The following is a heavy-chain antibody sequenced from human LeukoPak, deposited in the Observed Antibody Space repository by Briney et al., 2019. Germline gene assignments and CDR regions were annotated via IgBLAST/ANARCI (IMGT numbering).Heavy chain of an antibody. CDR3: PRVFYGVPSISDS. CDR1: GFTFSAYS. Sequence: GGPLRLSCAASGFTFSAYSMNWVGQAPGKGLEGVSLISSDSSYIYYADSVKGRFTISRDNAKNSLYLQMNSLRAEDTAVYYCPRVFYGVPSISDSWGQGTLVTVSS. J-gene: IGHJ4*02. CDR2: ISSDSSYI. D-gene: IGHD3-3*02. V-gene: IGHV3-21*01.